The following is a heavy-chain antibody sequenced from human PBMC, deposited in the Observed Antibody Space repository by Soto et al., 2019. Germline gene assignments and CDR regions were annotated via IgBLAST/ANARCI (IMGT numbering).Heavy chain of an antibody. J-gene: IGHJ4*02. CDR2: IDPSDSYT. CDR1: GYSFTTSW. CDR3: ARHSGPYSSSSPLGY. D-gene: IGHD6-6*01. Sequence: GDSLKISCKASGYSFTTSWIGWVRQMPGKGLEWMGRIDPSDSYTSYSPSFQGHVTISADKSISPAYLQWSTLKASDTAMYYCARHSGPYSSSSPLGYWGQGTLVTVSS. V-gene: IGHV5-10-1*01.